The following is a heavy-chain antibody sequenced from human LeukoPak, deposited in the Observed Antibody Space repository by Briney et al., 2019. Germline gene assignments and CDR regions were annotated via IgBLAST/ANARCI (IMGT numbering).Heavy chain of an antibody. V-gene: IGHV3-30*03. CDR3: ASGSIAAPPLDY. J-gene: IGHJ4*02. CDR1: GFTFSSYS. CDR2: ISYDGSNK. Sequence: GGSLRLSCAASGFTFSSYSMHWVRQAPGKGLEWVAVISYDGSNKYYADSVKGRFTISRDNSKNTLYLQMNSLRAEDTAVYYCASGSIAAPPLDYWGQGTLVTVSS. D-gene: IGHD6-6*01.